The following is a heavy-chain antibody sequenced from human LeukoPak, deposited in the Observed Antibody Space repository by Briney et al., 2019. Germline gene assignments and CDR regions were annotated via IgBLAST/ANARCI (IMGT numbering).Heavy chain of an antibody. D-gene: IGHD6-19*01. Sequence: PSETLSLTCAVYGGSFSGYYWSWIRQPPGKGLEWIGETNHSGGTNYNPSLKSRVTISVDTSKNQFSLKLSSVTAADTAVYYCARHGYSSGWYDWFDPWGQGTLVTVSS. CDR2: TNHSGGT. CDR1: GGSFSGYY. CDR3: ARHGYSSGWYDWFDP. V-gene: IGHV4-34*01. J-gene: IGHJ5*02.